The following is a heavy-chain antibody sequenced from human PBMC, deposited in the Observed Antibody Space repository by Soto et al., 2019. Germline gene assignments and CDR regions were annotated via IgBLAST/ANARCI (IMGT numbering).Heavy chain of an antibody. J-gene: IGHJ6*02. CDR3: ARHKVGGCSSTSCYIGDGGYYYYGMDV. V-gene: IGHV1-69*13. D-gene: IGHD2-2*02. Sequence: SVKVSCKASGVTFSSYAISWVRQAPGQGLEWMGGIIPIFGTANYAQKFQGRVTITADESTSTAYMELSSLRSEDTAVYYCARHKVGGCSSTSCYIGDGGYYYYGMDVWGQGTTVTVSS. CDR2: IIPIFGTA. CDR1: GVTFSSYA.